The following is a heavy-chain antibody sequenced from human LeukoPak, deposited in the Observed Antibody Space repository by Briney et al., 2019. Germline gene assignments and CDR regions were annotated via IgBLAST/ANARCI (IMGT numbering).Heavy chain of an antibody. D-gene: IGHD3-10*01. J-gene: IGHJ4*02. CDR1: GFTFNNYG. CDR2: IRYDGSNK. V-gene: IGHV3-30*02. Sequence: GGSLRLSCAASGFTFNNYGMHWVSQAPGKGLEWVAFIRYDGSNKYYGDSVKGRFTISRDNSKNTLCLQMNSLRAEDTAVYYCASARGMASDSIDFWGQGTLVTVSS. CDR3: ASARGMASDSIDF.